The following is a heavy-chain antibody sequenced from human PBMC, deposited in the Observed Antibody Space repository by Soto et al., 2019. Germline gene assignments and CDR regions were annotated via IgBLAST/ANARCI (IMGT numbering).Heavy chain of an antibody. J-gene: IGHJ4*02. CDR3: ARVVVVTAIWGTYYFDY. D-gene: IGHD2-21*02. CDR1: GFAVSSNY. CDR2: IYSGGST. Sequence: LRLSCAASGFAVSSNYMSWVRQAPLKGLEWVSVIYSGGSTYYADSVKGRFTISRDNSKNTLYLQMNSLRAEDTAVYYCARVVVVTAIWGTYYFDYWGQGTLVTVSS. V-gene: IGHV3-53*01.